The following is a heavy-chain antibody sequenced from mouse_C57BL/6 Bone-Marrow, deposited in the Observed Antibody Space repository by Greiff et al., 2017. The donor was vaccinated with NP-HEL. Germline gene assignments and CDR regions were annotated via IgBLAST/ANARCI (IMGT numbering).Heavy chain of an antibody. V-gene: IGHV1-81*01. CDR2: IYPRSGNT. CDR3: ARITTVRGYFDY. Sequence: QVQLQQSGAELARPGASVKLSCKASGYTFTSYGISWVKQRTEQGLEWIGEIYPRSGNTYYNAKFKGKATLTADKSSSTAYMELRSLTSEDSAVYFCARITTVRGYFDYWGQGTTLTVSS. CDR1: GYTFTSYG. D-gene: IGHD1-1*01. J-gene: IGHJ2*01.